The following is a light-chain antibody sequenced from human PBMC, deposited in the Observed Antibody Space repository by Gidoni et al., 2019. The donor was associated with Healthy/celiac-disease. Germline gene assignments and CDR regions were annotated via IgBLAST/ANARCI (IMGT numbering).Light chain of an antibody. CDR3: QQRSDWPFT. J-gene: IGKJ3*01. CDR1: QSVSSY. Sequence: EIVLAQSPATLSLSPGERATLSCRASQSVSSYLIWYQQKPGQAPRLLIYDASNRATGIPARFSGSGSGTDFTLTISSLEPEDFAVYYCQQRSDWPFTFGPXTKVDIK. CDR2: DAS. V-gene: IGKV3-11*01.